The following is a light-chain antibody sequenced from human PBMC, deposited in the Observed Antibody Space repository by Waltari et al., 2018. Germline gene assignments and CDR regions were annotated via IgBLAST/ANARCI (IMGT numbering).Light chain of an antibody. V-gene: IGLV2-23*02. CDR1: RSTIGDFNL. CDR3: CSFAPRSI. J-gene: IGLJ2*01. Sequence: QSALTQPASASGSPGQSITISCTGTRSTIGDFNLVSWYQQHPGEAPRLLIYEVTKRPSGISDRFSASKSGNTASLTISRLQPEDEATYYCCSFAPRSIFGGGTKVTVL. CDR2: EVT.